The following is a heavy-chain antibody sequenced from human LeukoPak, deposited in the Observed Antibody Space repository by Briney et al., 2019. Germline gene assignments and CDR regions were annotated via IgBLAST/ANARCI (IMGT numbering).Heavy chain of an antibody. CDR3: ARTLSLDY. Sequence: GGSLRLSCAASGFTFSTYSMNWVRQAPGKGLEWVSYISSSSGTLYYAVSVKGRFTISRDNAKNSLYLQMSSLRDEDTAVYYCARTLSLDYWGQGTLVTVSS. J-gene: IGHJ4*02. CDR1: GFTFSTYS. V-gene: IGHV3-48*02. CDR2: ISSSSGTL.